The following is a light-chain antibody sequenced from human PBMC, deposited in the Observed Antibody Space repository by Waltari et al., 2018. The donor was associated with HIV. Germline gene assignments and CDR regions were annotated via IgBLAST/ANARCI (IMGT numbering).Light chain of an antibody. J-gene: IGLJ2*01. CDR3: SSYSGTYTPAL. CDR1: SSDVGRYNY. V-gene: IGLV2-11*01. Sequence: QSALTQPRSVSGSPGQSVTISCTGTSSDVGRYNYVSWYQQHPGKAPKLIIFDVNKRPSGVPDRFSASKSGNTASLTISGLQAEDEADYHCSSYSGTYTPALFGGVTKLTVL. CDR2: DVN.